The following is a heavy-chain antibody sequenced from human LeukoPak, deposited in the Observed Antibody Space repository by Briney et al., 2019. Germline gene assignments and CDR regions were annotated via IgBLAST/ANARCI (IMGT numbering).Heavy chain of an antibody. CDR3: AAEGKEPPEFFQH. CDR1: GFTFTSSA. CDR2: IVVGSGNT. D-gene: IGHD1-26*01. V-gene: IGHV1-58*01. J-gene: IGHJ1*01. Sequence: GASVKVSCKASGFTFTSSAVQWVRQARGQRLEWIGWIVVGSGNTNYAHKLQERVTITREMSTSTAYMELSSLRSEDTAVYYCAAEGKEPPEFFQHWGQGTLVTFSS.